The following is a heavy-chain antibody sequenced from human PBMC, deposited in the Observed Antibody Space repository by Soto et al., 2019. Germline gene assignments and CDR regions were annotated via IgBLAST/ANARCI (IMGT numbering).Heavy chain of an antibody. CDR1: GGSVRTANYY. Sequence: PSETLSLTCTVSGGSVRTANYYWSWIRQPPGKGLEWIGYVYHRGGTNYNPSLKSRVTISIDTSKIQFSLSLTSVTAADTAVYYCARHRGSDLLFDTWGRGSLVTVSS. J-gene: IGHJ5*02. D-gene: IGHD5-12*01. CDR3: ARHRGSDLLFDT. V-gene: IGHV4-61*01. CDR2: VYHRGGT.